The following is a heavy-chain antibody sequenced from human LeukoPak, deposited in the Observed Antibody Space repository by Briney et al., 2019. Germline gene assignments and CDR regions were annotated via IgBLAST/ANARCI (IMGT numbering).Heavy chain of an antibody. CDR2: ISSSSSYI. J-gene: IGHJ4*02. CDR3: ARADYGGNLFFDY. CDR1: GFTFSSYS. Sequence: GGSLRLSCAASGFTFSSYSMNWGRQAPGKGLEWVSSISSSSSYIYYADSVKGRFTISRDNAKNSLYLQMNSLRVEDTAVYYCARADYGGNLFFDYWGQGTLVTVSS. V-gene: IGHV3-21*01. D-gene: IGHD4-23*01.